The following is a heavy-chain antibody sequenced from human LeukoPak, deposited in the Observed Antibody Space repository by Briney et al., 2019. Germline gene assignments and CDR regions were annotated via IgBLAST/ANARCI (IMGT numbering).Heavy chain of an antibody. D-gene: IGHD6-19*01. Sequence: ASVKVSCKASGGTFSKYTISWVRQAPGQGLEWMGGIIPIFGTANYAQKFQGRVTITADESTSTAYMELSSLRSEDTAVYYCAREGASGWSPKLWPFDPWGQGTLVTVSS. J-gene: IGHJ5*02. CDR1: GGTFSKYT. V-gene: IGHV1-69*01. CDR2: IIPIFGTA. CDR3: AREGASGWSPKLWPFDP.